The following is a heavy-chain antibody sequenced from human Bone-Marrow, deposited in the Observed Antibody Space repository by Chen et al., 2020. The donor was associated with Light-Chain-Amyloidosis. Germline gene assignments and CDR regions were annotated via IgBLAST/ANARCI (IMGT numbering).Heavy chain of an antibody. J-gene: IGHJ4*02. CDR2: VSGSTVST. Sequence: EVQLVESGGGLVQPGGSLRLSCATSGFNFSSFCMSWVRQAPGKGLEWVSTVSGSTVSTYYAGAVKCRFIISRDNSKSTLYLQMNSLRAGDTAVYFCTRKGGYFDFWGQGSLVTVSS. CDR1: GFNFSSFC. CDR3: TRKGGYFDF. V-gene: IGHV3-23*04. D-gene: IGHD3-10*01.